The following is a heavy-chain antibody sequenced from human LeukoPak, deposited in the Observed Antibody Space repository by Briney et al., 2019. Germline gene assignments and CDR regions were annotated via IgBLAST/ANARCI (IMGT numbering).Heavy chain of an antibody. CDR1: GGSFSGYY. J-gene: IGHJ4*02. CDR2: IYYSGST. Sequence: SETLSLTCAVYGGSFSGYYWGWIRQPPGKGLEWIGSIYYSGSTYYNPSLKSRVTISVDTSKNQFSLKLSSVTAADTAVYYCASSSRYCSSTSCKKNFDYWGQGTLVTVSS. D-gene: IGHD2-2*01. CDR3: ASSSRYCSSTSCKKNFDY. V-gene: IGHV4-34*01.